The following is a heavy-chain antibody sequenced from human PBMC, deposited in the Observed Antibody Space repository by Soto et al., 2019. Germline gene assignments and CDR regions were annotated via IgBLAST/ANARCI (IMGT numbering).Heavy chain of an antibody. CDR1: GGSISSSSYY. CDR3: ARHVSSKWLRFSSTDY. V-gene: IGHV4-39*01. J-gene: IGHJ4*02. Sequence: QLQLQESGPGLVKPSETLSLTCTVSGGSISSSSYYWGWIRQPPGKGLEWIGSIYYSGSTYYNPSLQSLATISVDTSKNRFSLKLSSLTAADTAVYYCARHVSSKWLRFSSTDYWGQGTLVTVSS. D-gene: IGHD5-12*01. CDR2: IYYSGST.